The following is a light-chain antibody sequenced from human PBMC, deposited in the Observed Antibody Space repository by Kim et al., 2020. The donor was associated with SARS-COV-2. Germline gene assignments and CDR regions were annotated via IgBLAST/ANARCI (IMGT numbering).Light chain of an antibody. J-gene: IGKJ1*01. CDR1: QSVSSN. V-gene: IGKV3-15*01. CDR2: GAS. Sequence: SPGERATHSCRASQSVSSNLDWYQQKPGQGPRLLIYGASTRATGIPARFSGSGSGREFTLTISSLQSEDFAVYYCQQYNNWPPWTFGQGTKVESK. CDR3: QQYNNWPPWT.